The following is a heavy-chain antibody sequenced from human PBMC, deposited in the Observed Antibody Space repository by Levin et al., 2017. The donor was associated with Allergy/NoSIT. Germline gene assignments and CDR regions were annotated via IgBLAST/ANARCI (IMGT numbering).Heavy chain of an antibody. CDR2: IYPGDSDT. Sequence: GGSLRLSCTGSGYTFTDYWIGWVRQMPGKGLEWMGIIYPGDSDTRYTPSFQGQVTISAAKSISTAYLQWSSLKASDTAMYYCARPGRGSSDYDPDYWGQGTLVTVSS. CDR3: ARPGRGSSDYDPDY. CDR1: GYTFTDYW. V-gene: IGHV5-51*01. J-gene: IGHJ4*02. D-gene: IGHD5-12*01.